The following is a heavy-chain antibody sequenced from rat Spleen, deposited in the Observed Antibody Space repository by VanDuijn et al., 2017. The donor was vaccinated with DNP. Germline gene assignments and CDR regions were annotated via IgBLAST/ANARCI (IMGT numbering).Heavy chain of an antibody. V-gene: IGHV3-1*01. Sequence: EVQLQESGPGLVKPSQSLSLTCSVTGYPIISNYWGWIRKFPGNKMEWIGHINYSARTTYNPSLKSRISITRDTSKNQFFLHVNSVTAEDTATYYCARWPGYNPPYAMDAWGQGTSVTVSS. D-gene: IGHD1-4*01. J-gene: IGHJ4*01. CDR1: GYPIISNY. CDR2: INYSART. CDR3: ARWPGYNPPYAMDA.